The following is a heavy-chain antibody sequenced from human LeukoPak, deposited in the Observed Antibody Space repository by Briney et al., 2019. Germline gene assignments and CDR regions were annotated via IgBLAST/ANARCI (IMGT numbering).Heavy chain of an antibody. D-gene: IGHD3-9*01. Sequence: GGSLRLSCAASGFTFSSYSMNWVRQAPGKGLEWVSSISSSSSYIYYADSVKGRFTISRDNAKNSLYLQMNSLRAEDTAVHYCAREPDSRYFDWLQTFDYWGQGTLVTVSS. J-gene: IGHJ4*02. V-gene: IGHV3-21*01. CDR2: ISSSSSYI. CDR1: GFTFSSYS. CDR3: AREPDSRYFDWLQTFDY.